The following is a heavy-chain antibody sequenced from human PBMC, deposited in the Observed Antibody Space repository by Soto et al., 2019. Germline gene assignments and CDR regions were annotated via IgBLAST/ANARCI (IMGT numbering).Heavy chain of an antibody. J-gene: IGHJ4*01. CDR1: GFTFSNYY. CDR3: AREGDGTTGYYQDY. Sequence: GGSLRLSCAASGFTFSNYYMHWVRQAPGKGLVWVSRVNSDESSTSYADSVKGRFTISRDNAKKTLYLQMNSLRAGDTAVYYCAREGDGTTGYYQDYWGHGTLVTVSS. D-gene: IGHD3-22*01. V-gene: IGHV3-74*01. CDR2: VNSDESST.